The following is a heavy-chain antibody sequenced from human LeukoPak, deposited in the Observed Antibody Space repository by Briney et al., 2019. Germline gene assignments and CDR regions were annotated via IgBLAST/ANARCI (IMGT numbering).Heavy chain of an antibody. CDR1: GFTFSNLG. J-gene: IGHJ4*02. CDR2: MDRHTNI. CDR3: ARRKEVQTTFDY. D-gene: IGHD4/OR15-4a*01. Sequence: GGSLRLSCTASGFTFSNLGVNWVRQAPGKGLEWVSCMDRHTNIYYADSVKGRFTISRDNAKNSLDLQMNSLRDEDTAVYYCARRKEVQTTFDYWGQGTLVTVSS. V-gene: IGHV3-21*01.